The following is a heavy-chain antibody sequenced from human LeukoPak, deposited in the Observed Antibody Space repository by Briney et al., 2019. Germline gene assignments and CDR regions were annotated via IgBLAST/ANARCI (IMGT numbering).Heavy chain of an antibody. D-gene: IGHD2-2*03. CDR1: GFIFSSYS. Sequence: NPGGSLRLSCAASGFIFSSYSMNWVRQAPGKGLEWVSSISSSSSCIYYADSVKGRFTISRDNAKNSLYLQMNSLRAEDTAVYYCARDELGYCSSTSCPRNYGMDVWGKGTTVTVSS. CDR3: ARDELGYCSSTSCPRNYGMDV. V-gene: IGHV3-21*01. CDR2: ISSSSSCI. J-gene: IGHJ6*04.